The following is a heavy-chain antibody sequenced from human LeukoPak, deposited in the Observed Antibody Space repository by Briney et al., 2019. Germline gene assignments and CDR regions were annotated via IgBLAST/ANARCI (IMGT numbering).Heavy chain of an antibody. CDR3: ARAPTPFYYDSSAYYSDF. V-gene: IGHV6-1*01. Sequence: SQTLSLTCAISGDSVSSNSAAWNWIRQSPSRGLEWLGRTYYRSKWYNDYAVSVKSRITINPDTSKNQFSLQLNSVTPEDTAVYYCARAPTPFYYDSSAYYSDFWGQGTLVTVSS. D-gene: IGHD6-25*01. CDR1: GDSVSSNSAA. CDR2: TYYRSKWYN. J-gene: IGHJ4*02.